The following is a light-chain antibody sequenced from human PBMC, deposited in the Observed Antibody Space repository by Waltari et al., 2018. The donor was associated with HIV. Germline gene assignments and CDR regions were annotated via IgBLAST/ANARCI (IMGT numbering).Light chain of an antibody. Sequence: EIVMTQSPATVSVSPGERATLSCRASQSLSSNLAWYQQKPGQAPRLLIYGASTRAIGVPARFSGSGSGTEFTLTISSLQSEDFGVYYCQQYNNWPQTWPPGTFVQGTKVEIK. CDR3: QQYNNWPQTWPPGT. CDR1: QSLSSN. J-gene: IGKJ1*01. CDR2: GAS. V-gene: IGKV3-15*01.